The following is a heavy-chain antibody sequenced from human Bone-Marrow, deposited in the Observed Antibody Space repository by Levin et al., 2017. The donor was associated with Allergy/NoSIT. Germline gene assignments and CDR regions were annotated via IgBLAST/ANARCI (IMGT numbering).Heavy chain of an antibody. D-gene: IGHD2-8*01. J-gene: IGHJ6*02. CDR3: TCYTSYYYYGMDV. Sequence: GGSLRLSCAASGFTFSSYWMSWVRQAPGKGLEWVANIKQDGSEKYYVDSVKGRFTISRDNAKNSLYLQMNSLRAEDTAVYYCTCYTSYYYYGMDVWGQGTTVTVSS. V-gene: IGHV3-7*01. CDR1: GFTFSSYW. CDR2: IKQDGSEK.